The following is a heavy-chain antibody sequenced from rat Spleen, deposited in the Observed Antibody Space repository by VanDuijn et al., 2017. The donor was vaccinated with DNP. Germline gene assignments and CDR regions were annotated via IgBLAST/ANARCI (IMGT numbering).Heavy chain of an antibody. D-gene: IGHD1-11*01. V-gene: IGHV5-20*01. CDR2: ISYDGGST. Sequence: EVQLVETGGGLVQPGRSLKLSCAASGFIFSGYYMAWVRQAPTKGLEWVASISYDGGSTYYRDSVKGRYSISRDNAKNSLYLQMDGLRSDDTATYYCTTRTKGIDFDHWAQGVMVTVSS. J-gene: IGHJ2*01. CDR1: GFIFSGYY. CDR3: TTRTKGIDFDH.